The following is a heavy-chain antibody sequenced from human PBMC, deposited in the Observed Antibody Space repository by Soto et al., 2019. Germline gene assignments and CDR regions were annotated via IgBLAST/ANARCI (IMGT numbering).Heavy chain of an antibody. CDR3: AKRATTVPTPGNYFDC. J-gene: IGHJ4*02. CDR2: LTPAGTT. D-gene: IGHD4-17*01. Sequence: EVQLLESGGGLVQPGGSLRLSCAASGFTFSSYAMSWVRQAPGKGLEWVSTLTPAGTTFYSDSVKGRFTISRDNNRNTLSLQMFNLRAEDTARYYCAKRATTVPTPGNYFDCWGQGTLVTVSS. CDR1: GFTFSSYA. V-gene: IGHV3-23*01.